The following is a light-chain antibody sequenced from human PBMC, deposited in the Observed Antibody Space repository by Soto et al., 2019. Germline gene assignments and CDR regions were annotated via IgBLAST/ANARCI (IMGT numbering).Light chain of an antibody. V-gene: IGKV1-39*01. CDR2: AAS. CDR3: QQSYRTPIT. CDR1: QSLSVF. Sequence: DLQMTQSPSTLSASVGDRVTITCRTSQSLSVFLNWYQQKPGNAPKLLIYAASTLQSGVPSRFSGSGSGTDFTLTISSLQPEDFATYYCQQSYRTPITFGQGTRLEIK. J-gene: IGKJ5*01.